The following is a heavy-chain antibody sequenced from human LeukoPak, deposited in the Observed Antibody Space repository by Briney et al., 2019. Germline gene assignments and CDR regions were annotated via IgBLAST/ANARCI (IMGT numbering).Heavy chain of an antibody. CDR3: ARDRDYYNYFEY. V-gene: IGHV3-7*04. CDR1: GFTLSRYW. J-gene: IGHJ4*02. Sequence: PGGSLRLSCAASGFTLSRYWMSWVRQAPGKGLEWVANIKHDGSEIYYVDSVKGRFTISRDNAKNSLYLQMNSLRGEDTAVYYCARDRDYYNYFEYWGQGTLVTVSS. D-gene: IGHD3-10*01. CDR2: IKHDGSEI.